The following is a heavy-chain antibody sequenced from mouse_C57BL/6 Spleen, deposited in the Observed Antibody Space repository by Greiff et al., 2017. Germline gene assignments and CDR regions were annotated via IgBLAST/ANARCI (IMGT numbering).Heavy chain of an antibody. CDR3: ARNPHYYGSLAY. V-gene: IGHV14-2*01. CDR1: GFNIKDYY. Sequence: EVKLQESGAELVKPGASVKLSCTASGFNIKDYYMHWVKQRTEQGLEWIGRIDPEDGETKYAPKFQGKATITADTSSNTAYLQLSSLTSEDTAVYYCARNPHYYGSLAYWGQGTLVTVSA. J-gene: IGHJ3*01. D-gene: IGHD1-1*01. CDR2: IDPEDGET.